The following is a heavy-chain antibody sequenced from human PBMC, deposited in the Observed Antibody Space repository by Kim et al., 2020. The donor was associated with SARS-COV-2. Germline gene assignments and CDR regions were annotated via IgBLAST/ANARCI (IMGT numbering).Heavy chain of an antibody. J-gene: IGHJ6*02. CDR2: INSDGSST. D-gene: IGHD3-3*01. CDR1: GFTFSSYG. CDR3: ARAFRYLEWLCLYYGMDV. Sequence: GGSLRLSCAASGFTFSSYGMHWVRQAPGKGLVWVSRINSDGSSTSYADSVKGRFTISRDNAKNTLYLQMNSLRAEDTAVYYCARAFRYLEWLCLYYGMDVWGQGTTVTVSS. V-gene: IGHV3-74*01.